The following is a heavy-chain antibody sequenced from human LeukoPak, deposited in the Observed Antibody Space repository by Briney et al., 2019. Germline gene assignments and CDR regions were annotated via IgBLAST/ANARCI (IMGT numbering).Heavy chain of an antibody. CDR3: ARTLMPSIPEAFHI. Sequence: SGTLSLTCTVSGGSITSGGYSWNWIRQPAGKGLEWIGRIYTSGSVNYNPSLKSRVTFSVDTSKNHFSLNLTSVTAADTAIYYCARTLMPSIPEAFHIWGQGTTVTVSS. CDR1: GGSITSGGYS. J-gene: IGHJ3*02. V-gene: IGHV4-61*02. D-gene: IGHD2-2*01. CDR2: IYTSGSV.